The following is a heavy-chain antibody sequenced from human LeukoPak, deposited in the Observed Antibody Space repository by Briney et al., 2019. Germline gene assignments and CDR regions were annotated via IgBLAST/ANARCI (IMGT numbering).Heavy chain of an antibody. J-gene: IGHJ5*02. CDR1: GFTFSNYN. Sequence: GGSLRLSCAASGFTFSNYNINWVRQAPGKGLEWVSSIFSTSSYIYYADSVKGRFTISRDNAKNSLYLQMNSLRAEDTAVYYCARVLVGETNWFDPWGQGTLVTVSS. CDR2: IFSTSSYI. D-gene: IGHD3-16*01. V-gene: IGHV3-21*01. CDR3: ARVLVGETNWFDP.